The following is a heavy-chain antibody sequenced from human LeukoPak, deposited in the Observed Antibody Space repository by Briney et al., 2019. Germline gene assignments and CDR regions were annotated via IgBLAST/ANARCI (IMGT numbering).Heavy chain of an antibody. V-gene: IGHV3-20*04. CDR2: VNWNSNNI. D-gene: IGHD6-13*01. CDR1: GFTFDDYD. Sequence: GGSLRLSCAASGFTFDDYDMSWVRQAPGKGLEWVSNVNWNSNNIGYADSVKGRFTISRDNAKNSLYLQMSSLRAEDTAVYYCAGSWSPYDAFDIWGQGTMVTVSS. J-gene: IGHJ3*02. CDR3: AGSWSPYDAFDI.